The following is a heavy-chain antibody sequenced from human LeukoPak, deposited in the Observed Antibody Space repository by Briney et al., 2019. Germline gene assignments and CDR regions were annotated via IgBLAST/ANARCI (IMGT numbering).Heavy chain of an antibody. V-gene: IGHV3-21*01. CDR3: ARGSRFGVVERDAFDV. CDR1: GFTFSRYS. J-gene: IGHJ3*01. D-gene: IGHD3-3*01. CDR2: ISISSNYI. Sequence: GGSLRLSCAASGFTFSRYSMNWVRQAPGKGLEWVSSISISSNYIYYTDSVKGRFAISRDNAKNSLYLQMNSLRAEDTAVYYCARGSRFGVVERDAFDVWGQGTMVTVSS.